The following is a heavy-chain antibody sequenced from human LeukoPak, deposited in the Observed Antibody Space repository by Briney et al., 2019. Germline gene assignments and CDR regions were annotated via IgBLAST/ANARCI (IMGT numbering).Heavy chain of an antibody. CDR3: ANRREVAGIGYYIDY. Sequence: SETLSLTCTVSCGSINSYYWTWIRQPPGKGLEWIGYIYYSGNTNYNPSLKSRVTISIDTSKNQFSLKLSSVTAADTAVYYCANRREVAGIGYYIDYLGQGTLVTVSS. V-gene: IGHV4-59*01. CDR1: CGSINSYY. J-gene: IGHJ4*02. CDR2: IYYSGNT. D-gene: IGHD6-19*01.